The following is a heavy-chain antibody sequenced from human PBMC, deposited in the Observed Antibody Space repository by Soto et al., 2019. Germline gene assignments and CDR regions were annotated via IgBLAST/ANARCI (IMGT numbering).Heavy chain of an antibody. D-gene: IGHD6-6*01. CDR2: IYYSGST. Sequence: TSETLSLTCTVSGGSISIYYWSWIRQPPGKGLEWIGYIYYSGSTNYNPSLKSRVTISVDTSKNQFSLKLSSVTAADTAVYYCARRAARPTYYGMDVWGQGTTVTVSS. V-gene: IGHV4-59*01. CDR1: GGSISIYY. J-gene: IGHJ6*02. CDR3: ARRAARPTYYGMDV.